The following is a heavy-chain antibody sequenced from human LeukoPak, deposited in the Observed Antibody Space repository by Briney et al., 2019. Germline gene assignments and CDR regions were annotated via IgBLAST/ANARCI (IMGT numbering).Heavy chain of an antibody. J-gene: IGHJ3*02. CDR2: IRYDGSNK. Sequence: GGSLRLXCAASGFTFSSYGMHWVRQAPGKGLEWVAFIRYDGSNKYYADSVKGRFTISRDNSKNTLYLQMNSLRAEDTAVYYCAKDSYYYGSGRSSAFDIWGQGTMVTVSS. CDR1: GFTFSSYG. CDR3: AKDSYYYGSGRSSAFDI. D-gene: IGHD3-10*01. V-gene: IGHV3-30*02.